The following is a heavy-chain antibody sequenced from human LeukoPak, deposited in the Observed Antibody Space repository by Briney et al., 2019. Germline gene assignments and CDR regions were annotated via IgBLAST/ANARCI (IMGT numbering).Heavy chain of an antibody. V-gene: IGHV3-23*01. CDR1: GFTFSSYG. D-gene: IGHD3-22*01. J-gene: IGHJ4*02. CDR2: ISGSGGST. Sequence: GGSLRLSCAASGFTFSSYGMSWVRQAPGKGLEWVSAISGSGGSTYYADSVKGRFTISRDNSKNTLYLQMNSLRVEDTAVYYCARAMIVVSNQFDYWGQGTLVTVSS. CDR3: ARAMIVVSNQFDY.